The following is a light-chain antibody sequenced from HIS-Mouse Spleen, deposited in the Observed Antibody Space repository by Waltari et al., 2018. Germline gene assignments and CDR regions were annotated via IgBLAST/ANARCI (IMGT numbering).Light chain of an antibody. J-gene: IGLJ3*02. CDR1: SSDVGGYNY. V-gene: IGLV2-11*01. CDR2: AVS. Sequence: QSALTQPRSVSGSPGQSVTISCTGTSSDVGGYNYVSWYQHHPGKAPKLMIYAVSKRPSGVPDRFSGSKSGNTASLTISGLQAEDEADYYCCSYAGSYTWVFGGGTKLTVL. CDR3: CSYAGSYTWV.